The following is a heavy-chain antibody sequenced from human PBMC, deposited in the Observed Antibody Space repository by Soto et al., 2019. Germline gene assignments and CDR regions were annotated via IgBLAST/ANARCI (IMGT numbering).Heavy chain of an antibody. Sequence: SVKVSCQASGGTFSRYAISWVRQAPGQGLEWMGGIIPIFGTANYAQKFQGRVTITADKSTSPAYMELSSLRSEDTAVYYCARGLNYYYYSYGMDVWGRGTTVTVSS. CDR3: ARGLNYYYYSYGMDV. V-gene: IGHV1-69*06. D-gene: IGHD2-21*02. CDR2: IIPIFGTA. J-gene: IGHJ6*02. CDR1: GGTFSRYA.